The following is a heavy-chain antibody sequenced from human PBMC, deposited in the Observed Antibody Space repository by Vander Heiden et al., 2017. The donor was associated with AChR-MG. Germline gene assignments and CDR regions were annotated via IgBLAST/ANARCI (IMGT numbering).Heavy chain of an antibody. J-gene: IGHJ4*02. D-gene: IGHD2-2*01. CDR2: ILPICHRT. CDR3: ARTVYQVLKGGFGELDY. CDR1: GTTFSTFA. Sequence: QVQLVQSGTEVQELGSSVKVSCKASGTTFSTFASSGVRQAPGQGLEWMGGILPICHRTNYAQKFQGRVTISADKSTSTAYLELSSLKSDDTAVYYCARTVYQVLKGGFGELDYWGQGTLVTVSS. V-gene: IGHV1-69*06.